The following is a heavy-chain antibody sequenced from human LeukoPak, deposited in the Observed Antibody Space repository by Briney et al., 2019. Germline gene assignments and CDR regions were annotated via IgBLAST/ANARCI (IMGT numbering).Heavy chain of an antibody. J-gene: IGHJ5*02. CDR3: AKDRVSPGFNLFDP. D-gene: IGHD2/OR15-2a*01. CDR1: GFTFSSYA. CDR2: INGRGDNT. V-gene: IGHV3-23*01. Sequence: GGSLRLSCAASGFTFSSYAMNWVRQAPGKGLEWVSAINGRGDNTYYADSVKGRFTISRDNSKSTLFLQMNRLRAEDTAIYYCAKDRVSPGFNLFDPWGQGTLVTVSS.